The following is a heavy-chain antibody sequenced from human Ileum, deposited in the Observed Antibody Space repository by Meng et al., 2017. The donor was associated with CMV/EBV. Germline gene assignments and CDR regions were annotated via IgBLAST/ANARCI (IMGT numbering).Heavy chain of an antibody. CDR2: ISYSART. CDR3: VRQHYVTDEIDY. Sequence: QVQLPRSCQGLVKVSPTPSLTCTASSASISVADYYCTWIRQPPGEGLALMRYISYSARTYYHPSLTSLNSRIAISLDTSKNQFTLNLTSVTDAATAKYSCVRQHYVTDEIDYWGQGALVTVSS. CDR1: SASISVADYY. V-gene: IGHV4-30-4*08. D-gene: IGHD3-16*01. J-gene: IGHJ4*02.